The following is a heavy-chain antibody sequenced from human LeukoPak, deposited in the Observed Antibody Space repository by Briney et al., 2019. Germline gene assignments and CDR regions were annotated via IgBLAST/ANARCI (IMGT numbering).Heavy chain of an antibody. V-gene: IGHV3-23*01. CDR2: ISGSGGGT. D-gene: IGHD3-3*01. Sequence: GGSLRLSCAASGFTFSSYAMSWVRQAPGKGLEWVSAISGSGGGTYYADSVKGRFTISRDNSKNTLYLQMNSLRAEDTAVYYCAKDRRGVVIASEYFQHWGQGTLVTVSS. CDR3: AKDRRGVVIASEYFQH. CDR1: GFTFSSYA. J-gene: IGHJ1*01.